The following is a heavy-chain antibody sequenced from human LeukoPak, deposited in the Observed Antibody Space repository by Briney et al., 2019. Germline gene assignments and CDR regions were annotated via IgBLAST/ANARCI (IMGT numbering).Heavy chain of an antibody. J-gene: IGHJ4*02. CDR3: AKDGGYSSYHY. CDR2: ISYDGSNK. CDR1: GFTLSSYG. Sequence: GGSLRLSCAASGFTLSSYGMHWVRQAPGKGLEWVAVISYDGSNKYYADSVKGRFTISRDNSKNTLYLQMNSLRAEDTAVYYCAKDGGYSSYHYWGQGTLVTVSS. D-gene: IGHD6-19*01. V-gene: IGHV3-30*18.